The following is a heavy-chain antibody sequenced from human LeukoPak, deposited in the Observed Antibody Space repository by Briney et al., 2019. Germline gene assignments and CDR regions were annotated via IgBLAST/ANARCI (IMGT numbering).Heavy chain of an antibody. J-gene: IGHJ4*02. CDR1: GFTLSNYA. CDR3: AKDRVDGSGSQFDS. CDR2: ITGSGALT. V-gene: IGHV3-23*01. D-gene: IGHD3-10*01. Sequence: PGGSLRPSCAASGFTLSNYAMTWVRQAPGKGLEWVSSITGSGALTYCADSVKGRFTISKDNAMDTLFLQMNSLRADDTAVYYCAKDRVDGSGSQFDSWGQGSLVTVSS.